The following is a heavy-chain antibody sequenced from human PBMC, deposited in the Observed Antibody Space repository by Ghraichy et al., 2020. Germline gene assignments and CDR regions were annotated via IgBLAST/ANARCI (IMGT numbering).Heavy chain of an antibody. CDR1: GFTFHDYM. Sequence: GGSLRLSCAASGFTFHDYMMHWVRQAPGKGLEWVSLINWDGGSASYADSVKGRFTISRDNRKNSLYLQMNSLRTEDTALYYCAKDIKGSGWYELDYWGQGTLVTVSS. D-gene: IGHD6-19*01. V-gene: IGHV3-43*01. J-gene: IGHJ4*02. CDR2: INWDGGSA. CDR3: AKDIKGSGWYELDY.